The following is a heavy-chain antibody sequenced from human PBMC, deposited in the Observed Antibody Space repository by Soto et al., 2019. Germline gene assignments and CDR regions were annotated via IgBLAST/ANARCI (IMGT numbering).Heavy chain of an antibody. CDR3: PRAERWLQPFDY. V-gene: IGHV3-73*02. J-gene: IGHJ4*02. CDR1: GFTFRGSA. D-gene: IGHD5-12*01. Sequence: EVQLVESGGGLVQPGGSLKLSCAASGFTFRGSAMHWVRQSSGKGLEWVGRIRSKANSYATAYAASVKGRFTISRDDSKNTAYLQMNSLKTEDTAVYYCPRAERWLQPFDYWGQGTLVTVSS. CDR2: IRSKANSYAT.